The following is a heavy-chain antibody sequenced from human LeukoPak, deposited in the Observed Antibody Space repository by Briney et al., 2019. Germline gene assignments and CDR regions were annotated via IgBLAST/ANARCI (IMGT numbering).Heavy chain of an antibody. D-gene: IGHD3-10*01. V-gene: IGHV3-48*01. Sequence: PGGSLRLSCAASGFNFYSYSMNWVRQAPGKGLEWVSFISNGGSTMFYADSVKGRFTISRDMAKSSLYLQMNSLRAEDTAVYYCARERPGSSHLFDYWGQGTLVTVSS. CDR2: ISNGGSTM. CDR3: ARERPGSSHLFDY. CDR1: GFNFYSYS. J-gene: IGHJ4*02.